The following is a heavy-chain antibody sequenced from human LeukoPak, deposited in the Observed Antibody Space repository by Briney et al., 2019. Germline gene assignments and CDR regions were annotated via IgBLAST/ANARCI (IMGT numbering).Heavy chain of an antibody. CDR1: GFTFSSYE. D-gene: IGHD6-19*01. J-gene: IGHJ4*02. CDR3: ARGGSGWYGRFDY. Sequence: GGSLRLSCAASGFTFSSYEMHWVRQAPGKGLEWVAVISFDGSKKYHADSVMGRFTISRDTSKNTLYLQMTSLRAEDTAAYYCARGGSGWYGRFDYWGQGTLVTVSS. V-gene: IGHV3-30*04. CDR2: ISFDGSKK.